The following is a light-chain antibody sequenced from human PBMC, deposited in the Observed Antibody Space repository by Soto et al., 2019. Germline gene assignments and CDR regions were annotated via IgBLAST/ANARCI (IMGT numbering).Light chain of an antibody. CDR3: SSYISSSTFV. CDR1: SSDVGGYNY. J-gene: IGLJ1*01. CDR2: EVS. V-gene: IGLV2-14*01. Sequence: ALTQPASVSGSPGQSITISCTGTSSDVGGYNYVSWYQQHPGKAPKLMIYEVSNRPSGVSNRFSGSKSGNTASLTISGLQAEDEADYYCSSYISSSTFVFGTGTKLTVL.